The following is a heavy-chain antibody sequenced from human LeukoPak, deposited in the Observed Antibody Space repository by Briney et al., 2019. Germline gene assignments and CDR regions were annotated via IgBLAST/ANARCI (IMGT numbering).Heavy chain of an antibody. CDR3: ARGLVDYYYYYMDV. V-gene: IGHV3-30-3*01. J-gene: IGHJ6*03. Sequence: PGGSLRLSCAASGFTFSSYPMHWVRQAPGKGLEWVAVISYDGSNKYYADSVKGRFTISRDNSKNTLHLQMDSLRAEDTAVYYCARGLVDYYYYYMDVWGKGTTVTVSS. CDR1: GFTFSSYP. CDR2: ISYDGSNK. D-gene: IGHD2-15*01.